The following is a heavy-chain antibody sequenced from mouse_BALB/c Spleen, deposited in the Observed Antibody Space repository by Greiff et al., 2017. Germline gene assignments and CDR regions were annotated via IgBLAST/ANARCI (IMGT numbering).Heavy chain of an antibody. J-gene: IGHJ3*01. CDR3: AYGGAWFAD. Sequence: QVQLKQSGPELVKPGASVRISCKASGYTFTSYYIHWVKQRPGQGLEWIGWIYPGNVNTKYNEKFKGKATLTADKSSSTAYMQLSSLTSEDSAVYFCAYGGAWFADWGQGTLVTVSA. V-gene: IGHV1S56*01. CDR2: IYPGNVNT. CDR1: GYTFTSYY. D-gene: IGHD1-1*02.